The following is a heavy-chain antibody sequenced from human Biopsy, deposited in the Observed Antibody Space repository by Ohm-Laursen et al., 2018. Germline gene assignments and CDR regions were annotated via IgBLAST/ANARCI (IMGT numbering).Heavy chain of an antibody. D-gene: IGHD2-21*01. Sequence: SLRLSCTASGFTFTSYAMHWVRQAPGRGLEWVALISSDGSSQYYADSVKGRFTISRNSSKNKLYLQMNSQRAEYTALYYCAKDRKIAKIADNVNFDYWGQGTLVTVSS. CDR3: AKDRKIAKIADNVNFDY. V-gene: IGHV3-30*18. J-gene: IGHJ4*02. CDR2: ISSDGSSQ. CDR1: GFTFTSYA.